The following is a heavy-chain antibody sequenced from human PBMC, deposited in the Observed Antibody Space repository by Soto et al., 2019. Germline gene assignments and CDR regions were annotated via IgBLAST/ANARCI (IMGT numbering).Heavy chain of an antibody. CDR1: GYTFTGYY. Sequence: ASVKVSCQASGYTFTGYYMHWVRQAPGQGLEWMGWINPNSGGTNYAQKFQGRVTMTRDTSISTAYMELSRLRSDDTAVYYWASACSRGSCPRGWFDPWCQGSLVTVSS. CDR3: ASACSRGSCPRGWFDP. V-gene: IGHV1-2*02. J-gene: IGHJ5*02. D-gene: IGHD2-15*01. CDR2: INPNSGGT.